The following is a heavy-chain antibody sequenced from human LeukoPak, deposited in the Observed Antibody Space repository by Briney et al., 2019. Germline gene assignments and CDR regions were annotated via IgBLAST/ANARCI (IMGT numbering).Heavy chain of an antibody. CDR2: IYHSGST. CDR3: ARDVAAAGTGGYYFDY. D-gene: IGHD6-13*01. V-gene: IGHV4-38-2*02. J-gene: IGHJ4*02. CDR1: GYSISSGYY. Sequence: SETLSLTCTVSGYSISSGYYWGWIRQPPGKGLEWIGSIYHSGSTYYNPSLKSRVTISVDTSKNQFSLKLSSVTAADTAVYYCARDVAAAGTGGYYFDYWGQGTLVTVSS.